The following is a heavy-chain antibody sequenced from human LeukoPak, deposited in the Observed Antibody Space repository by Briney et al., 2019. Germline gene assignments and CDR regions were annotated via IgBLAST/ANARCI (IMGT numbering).Heavy chain of an antibody. CDR1: GFTFSSYE. D-gene: IGHD4-11*01. CDR2: ISSSGSTI. Sequence: PGGSLRLSCAASGFTFSSYEMNWVRQAPGKGLEWVSYISSSGSTIYYADSVKGRFTLSRDNAKNSLYLQMNSLRAEDTAVYYCARDRTTVTTLDYWGQGTLVTVSS. CDR3: ARDRTTVTTLDY. J-gene: IGHJ4*02. V-gene: IGHV3-48*03.